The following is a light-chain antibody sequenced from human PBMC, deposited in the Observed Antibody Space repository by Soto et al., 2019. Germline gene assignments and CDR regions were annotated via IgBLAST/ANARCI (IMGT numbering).Light chain of an antibody. V-gene: IGLV1-44*01. CDR2: TDN. CDR3: AAWDDSLNGLYV. J-gene: IGLJ1*01. CDR1: SSNIGINT. Sequence: QSVLTQPPSASGTPGQRVTISCSGSSSNIGINTVNWYQQVPGTAPKLLIYTDNQRPSGVPDRFSGSKSGTSASLAISGLQSEDEANYYCAAWDDSLNGLYVFGTGTKLTVL.